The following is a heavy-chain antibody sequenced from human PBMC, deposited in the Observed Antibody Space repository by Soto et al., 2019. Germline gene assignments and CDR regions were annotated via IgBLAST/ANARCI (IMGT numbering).Heavy chain of an antibody. J-gene: IGHJ4*02. CDR3: AREYSPGLFEY. CDR2: IFPDGGDP. Sequence: QVQLVQSGAEVKKPGASVKVSCKASGYSFTAYYLHWVRQAPGQGLEWMGFIFPDGGDPGYTQTLQGRITVTMDTSTSTVYMDLRSLRFEDTAVYYCAREYSPGLFEYWGQGTLVTVSS. CDR1: GYSFTAYY. D-gene: IGHD5-12*01. V-gene: IGHV1-46*04.